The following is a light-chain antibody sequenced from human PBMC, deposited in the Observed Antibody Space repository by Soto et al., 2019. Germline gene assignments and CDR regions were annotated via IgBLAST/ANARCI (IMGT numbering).Light chain of an antibody. V-gene: IGLV1-51*01. CDR3: GSWDSSLSAYV. CDR1: SSNIGGNP. CDR2: DDN. Sequence: QSVLTQPPSVSAAPGQKVTISCSGGSSNIGGNPVSWYQQLPGTAPKLLIYDDNKRPSGIPDRFSGSKSDTSATLGITGFQTGDEADYYCGSWDSSLSAYVFGTGTKVTVL. J-gene: IGLJ1*01.